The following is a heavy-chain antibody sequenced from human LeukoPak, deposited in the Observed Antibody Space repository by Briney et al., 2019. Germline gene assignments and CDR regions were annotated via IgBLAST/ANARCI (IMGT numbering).Heavy chain of an antibody. CDR2: INHSGST. Sequence: SETLSLTCAVYGGSFSGYYWPWIRQPPGKGPEWIGEINHSGSTNYNPSLKSRVTLSVDTSKNQFSLKLNSVTAADAALYLFAKESRVREVSIRESHYHYYYGMDVWGRGTTVTVSS. V-gene: IGHV4-34*01. CDR1: GGSFSGYY. J-gene: IGHJ6*02. D-gene: IGHD3-10*01. CDR3: AKESRVREVSIRESHYHYYYGMDV.